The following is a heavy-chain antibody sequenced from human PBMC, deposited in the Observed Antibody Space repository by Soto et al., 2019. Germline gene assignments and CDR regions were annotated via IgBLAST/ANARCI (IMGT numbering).Heavy chain of an antibody. J-gene: IGHJ3*02. V-gene: IGHV2-70*01. CDR2: IDWDDDK. Sequence: SGPTLVNPTQTLTLTFTFSGVSLITILICVSWIRHPPGKALEWLALIDWDDDKYYSTSLKTRLTISKDTSKNQVVLTMTNMDPVDTATYYCARIRSYYDSSGPPHDAFDIWGQGTMVTVS. CDR1: GVSLITILIC. D-gene: IGHD3-22*01. CDR3: ARIRSYYDSSGPPHDAFDI.